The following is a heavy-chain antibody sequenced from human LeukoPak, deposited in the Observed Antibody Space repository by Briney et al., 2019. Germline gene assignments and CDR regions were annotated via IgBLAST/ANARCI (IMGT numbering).Heavy chain of an antibody. J-gene: IGHJ5*02. CDR2: ISSNGGST. V-gene: IGHV3-64*01. Sequence: SGGSLRLSCAASGFTFSSYAMHWVRQAPGKGLEYVSAISSNGGSTYYANSVKGRFTISRDNSKNTLYLQMGSLRAEDMAVYYCARVSGLIWFDPWGQGTLVTVSS. D-gene: IGHD1-26*01. CDR1: GFTFSSYA. CDR3: ARVSGLIWFDP.